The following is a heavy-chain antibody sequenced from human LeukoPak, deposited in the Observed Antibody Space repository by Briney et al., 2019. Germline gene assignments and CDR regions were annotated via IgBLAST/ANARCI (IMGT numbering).Heavy chain of an antibody. CDR3: AKVRGTEESRFFDY. D-gene: IGHD3-3*01. Sequence: GGSLRLSCAASGFTFSSYAMSWVRQAPGKGLEWVSTFGVGGGTYYPDSAKGRFTISRDNSRNTLYLQMNGLRAEDTAVYFCAKVRGTEESRFFDYWGQGTLVTVSS. CDR1: GFTFSSYA. CDR2: FGVGGGT. J-gene: IGHJ4*02. V-gene: IGHV3-23*01.